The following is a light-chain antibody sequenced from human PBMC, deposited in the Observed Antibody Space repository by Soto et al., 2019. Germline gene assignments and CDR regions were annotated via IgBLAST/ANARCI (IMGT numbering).Light chain of an antibody. J-gene: IGKJ4*01. CDR1: QSVRSNY. CDR3: QQYASSPLT. CDR2: GAS. V-gene: IGKV3-20*01. Sequence: EIVLTQSPGTLSLSSGERANLSCRASQSVRSNYLAWYQQKTGQAPRLLISGASSRATGIPDRFGGSGSGTDVTLTISRLEPEDFAVYYCQQYASSPLTFGGGTKVEIK.